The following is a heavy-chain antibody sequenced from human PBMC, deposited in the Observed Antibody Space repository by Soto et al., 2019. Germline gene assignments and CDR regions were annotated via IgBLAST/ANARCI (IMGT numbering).Heavy chain of an antibody. CDR2: INSDGSST. CDR1: GFNFISYW. D-gene: IGHD3-22*01. J-gene: IGHJ4*02. Sequence: PGGSLRLSCTASGFNFISYWMHWVRQAPGKGLVWVSRINSDGSSTSYADSVKGRFIISRDNAKNTLYLQMNSLRAEDTAVYYCARPRYDSSGTPFDHWGQGTLVTSPQ. V-gene: IGHV3-74*01. CDR3: ARPRYDSSGTPFDH.